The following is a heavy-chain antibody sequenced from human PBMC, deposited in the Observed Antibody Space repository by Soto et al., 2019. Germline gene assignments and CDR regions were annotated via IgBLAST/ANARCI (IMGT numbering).Heavy chain of an antibody. Sequence: QVQLVQSGAEVKKPGSSVNVSCKASGGTFSSYAISWVRQAPGQGLEWMGGIIPISGTANYAQKFQGRVTITADESTSTLSMELSSLRSEDTAVYFCARSQGSSTSLEIYYYYYYGMDVWGQGTTVTVSS. V-gene: IGHV1-69*01. D-gene: IGHD2-2*01. CDR1: GGTFSSYA. J-gene: IGHJ6*02. CDR3: ARSQGSSTSLEIYYYYYYGMDV. CDR2: IIPISGTA.